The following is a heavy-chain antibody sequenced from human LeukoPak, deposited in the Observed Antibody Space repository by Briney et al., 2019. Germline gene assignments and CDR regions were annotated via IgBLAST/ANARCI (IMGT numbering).Heavy chain of an antibody. Sequence: SETLSLTCTVSGDSISTSNSYWGWIRQPPGKGLEWIGSIYYSGNTYYNASLKSRVTISVDTSKNQFSLKLSSVTAADTAVYYCARVVRKLELRYWGQGTLVTVSS. CDR3: ARVVRKLELRY. D-gene: IGHD1-7*01. V-gene: IGHV4-39*07. J-gene: IGHJ4*02. CDR1: GDSISTSNSY. CDR2: IYYSGNT.